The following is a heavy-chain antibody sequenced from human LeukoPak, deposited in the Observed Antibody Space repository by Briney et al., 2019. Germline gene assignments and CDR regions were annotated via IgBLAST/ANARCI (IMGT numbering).Heavy chain of an antibody. CDR3: ASASSGYCSGGSCNGNAFDN. V-gene: IGHV3-21*01. CDR2: ISSSSSYI. D-gene: IGHD2-15*01. CDR1: GFTFSSYS. Sequence: GGSLRLSCAASGFTFSSYSMNWVRQAPGKGLEWVSSISSSSSYIYYADSVKGRFTISRDNAKNSLYLQMNSLRAEDTAVYYCASASSGYCSGGSCNGNAFDNWGQGTMVTVSS. J-gene: IGHJ3*02.